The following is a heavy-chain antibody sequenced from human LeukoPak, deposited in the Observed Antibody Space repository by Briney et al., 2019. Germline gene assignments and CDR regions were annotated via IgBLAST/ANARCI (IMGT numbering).Heavy chain of an antibody. V-gene: IGHV4-4*07. CDR2: IYTSGST. CDR1: GGSISSYY. Sequence: SETLSLTCTVSGGSISSYYWSWIRQPAGKGLEWIGRIYTSGSTNYNPSLKSRVTIPVDTSKNQFSLKLSSVTAADTAVYYCARGYYDSSGYYHEGYWGQGTLVTVSS. J-gene: IGHJ4*02. CDR3: ARGYYDSSGYYHEGY. D-gene: IGHD3-22*01.